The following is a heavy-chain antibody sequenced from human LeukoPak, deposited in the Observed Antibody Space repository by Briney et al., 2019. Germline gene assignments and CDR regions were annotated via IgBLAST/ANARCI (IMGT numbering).Heavy chain of an antibody. D-gene: IGHD5-18*01. CDR2: IRYGGSNK. V-gene: IGHV3-30*02. J-gene: IGHJ4*02. CDR1: GFTFSSYG. CDR3: AREYPIQLWPPFDY. Sequence: PGGSLRLSCAASGFTFSSYGMHWVRQAPGKGLEWVAFIRYGGSNKYYADSVKGRFTISRDNSKNTLYLQMNSLRAEDTAVYYCAREYPIQLWPPFDYWGQGTLVTVSS.